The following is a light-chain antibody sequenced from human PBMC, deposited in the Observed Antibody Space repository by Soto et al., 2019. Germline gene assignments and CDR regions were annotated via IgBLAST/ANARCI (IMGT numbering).Light chain of an antibody. CDR3: QQYNNWPPWT. V-gene: IGKV3-15*01. CDR1: QSISSK. CDR2: DAS. J-gene: IGKJ1*01. Sequence: EIVMTQSPATLSVSQGEGATLSCRASQSISSKLAWYQQKPGQAPRLLIYDASTRATGIPDRFSGSGSETEFTLTISSLQSEDYAIYYCQQYNNWPPWTFGQGTKVDI.